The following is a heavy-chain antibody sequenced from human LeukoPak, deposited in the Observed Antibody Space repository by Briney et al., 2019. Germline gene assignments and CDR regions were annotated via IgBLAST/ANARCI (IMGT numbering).Heavy chain of an antibody. CDR2: IYYSGST. D-gene: IGHD3-10*01. CDR1: GGSISNKY. J-gene: IGHJ4*02. V-gene: IGHV4-59*12. Sequence: SETLSLTCTVSGGSISNKYWSWIRQPPGKGLEWIGYIYYSGSTYYNPSLKSRVTISVDTSKNQFSLKLSSVTAADTAVYYCASQRGVLLWFGELLPGAYFDYWGQGTLVTVSS. CDR3: ASQRGVLLWFGELLPGAYFDY.